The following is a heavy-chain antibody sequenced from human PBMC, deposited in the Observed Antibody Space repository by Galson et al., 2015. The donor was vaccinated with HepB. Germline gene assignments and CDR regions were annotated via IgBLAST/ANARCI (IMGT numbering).Heavy chain of an antibody. D-gene: IGHD1-14*01. CDR3: ARDGEPDAFDI. V-gene: IGHV4-39*07. Sequence: ETLSLTCTVSGGSISSSSYYWGWIRQPPGKGLEWIGSIYYSGSTYYNPSLKSRVTISVDTSKNQFSLKLSSVTAADTAVYYCARDGEPDAFDIWGQGTMVTVSS. CDR2: IYYSGST. CDR1: GGSISSSSYY. J-gene: IGHJ3*02.